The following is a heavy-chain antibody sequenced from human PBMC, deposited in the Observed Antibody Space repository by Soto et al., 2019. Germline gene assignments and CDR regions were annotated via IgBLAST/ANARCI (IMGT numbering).Heavy chain of an antibody. V-gene: IGHV4-4*02. J-gene: IGHJ5*02. CDR2: IYHNGSP. Sequence: QVQLRQSGPGLVKTSGTLSLTCVVSGGSISSTNWWTWVRQPPGKSLEWIGEIYHNGSPTYSPSLRGRATSSVDKSNSQFSLRLRSVTAADTAVYYSATRPPRIVVTLLPIPTWGQGILVTVSS. D-gene: IGHD2-21*01. CDR1: GGSISSTNW. CDR3: ATRPPRIVVTLLPIPT.